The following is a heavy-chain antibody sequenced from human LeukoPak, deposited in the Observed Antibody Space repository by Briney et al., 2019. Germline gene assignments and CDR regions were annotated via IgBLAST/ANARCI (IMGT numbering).Heavy chain of an antibody. CDR2: ISWNSGSI. CDR1: GFTFDDYA. J-gene: IGHJ4*02. V-gene: IGHV3-9*01. CDR3: AKGYYYDSSGYVDY. D-gene: IGHD3-22*01. Sequence: GGSLRLSCAASGFTFDDYAMHWVRQAPGKGLEWVPGISWNSGSIGYADSVKGRFTISRDNAKNSLYLQMNSLRAEDTALYYCAKGYYYDSSGYVDYWGQGTLVTVSS.